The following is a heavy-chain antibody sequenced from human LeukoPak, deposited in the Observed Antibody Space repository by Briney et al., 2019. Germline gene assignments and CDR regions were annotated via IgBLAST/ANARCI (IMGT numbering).Heavy chain of an antibody. J-gene: IGHJ1*01. D-gene: IGHD3-3*01. Sequence: PGGSLRLSCAASGFTFSSYAMSWVRQAPGKGLEWVSGISWNSGSIGYADSVKGRFTISRDNAKNSLYLQMNSLRAEDTALYYCANGKPDFWSGYYAEYFQHWGQGTLVTVSS. CDR1: GFTFSSYA. CDR2: ISWNSGSI. V-gene: IGHV3-9*01. CDR3: ANGKPDFWSGYYAEYFQH.